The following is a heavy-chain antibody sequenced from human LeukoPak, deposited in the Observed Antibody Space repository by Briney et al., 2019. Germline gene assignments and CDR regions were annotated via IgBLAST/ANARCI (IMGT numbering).Heavy chain of an antibody. Sequence: PGGSLRLSCAASGFTFSDYYMSWISQAPGKGLEWVSYISSSGSTIYYADSVKGRFTISRDNAKNSLYLQMNSLRAEDTAVYYCARGSYCSSTSCLPSDAFDIWGQGTMVTVSS. CDR1: GFTFSDYY. D-gene: IGHD2-2*01. CDR3: ARGSYCSSTSCLPSDAFDI. CDR2: ISSSGSTI. V-gene: IGHV3-11*01. J-gene: IGHJ3*02.